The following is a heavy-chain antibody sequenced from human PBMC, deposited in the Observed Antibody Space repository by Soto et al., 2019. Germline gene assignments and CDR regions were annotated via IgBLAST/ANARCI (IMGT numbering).Heavy chain of an antibody. CDR2: IYSSGST. CDR1: GGAISTYY. J-gene: IGHJ5*02. CDR3: ERGQRFSDWFDP. V-gene: IGHV4-4*07. D-gene: IGHD3-3*01. Sequence: SETLSLTCTVSGGAISTYYWTWIRQPAGKGLEWIGRIYSSGSTKYNPSLQSRVTMSLDTSNNQFSLRLTSVTAADTAVYYCERGQRFSDWFDPWGQGTLVT.